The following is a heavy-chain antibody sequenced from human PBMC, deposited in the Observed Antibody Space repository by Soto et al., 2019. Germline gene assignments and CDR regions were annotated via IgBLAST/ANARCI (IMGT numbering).Heavy chain of an antibody. Sequence: QVQLVESGGGVVQPGRSLRLSCAVSGFTVSTYGMHWVRQAPGKGLEWVAVISRDGGTKYYADSVKGRFTISRDNSRNTMFLEMNGVRSDDMAVYYCTGGVASGYWGQGSLVTVSS. CDR1: GFTVSTYG. J-gene: IGHJ4*02. D-gene: IGHD2-8*02. CDR3: TGGVASGY. CDR2: ISRDGGTK. V-gene: IGHV3-30*03.